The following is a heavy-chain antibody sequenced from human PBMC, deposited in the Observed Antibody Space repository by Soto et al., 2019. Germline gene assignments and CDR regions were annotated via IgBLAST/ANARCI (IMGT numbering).Heavy chain of an antibody. Sequence: GGSLRLSCAASGFTFSSYAMSWVRQAPGKGLEWVSAISGSGGSTYYADSVKGRFTISRDNSKNTLYLQMNSLRAEDTAVYYCAKVTPCTSWFGEPQNWFDPWGQGTLVTVSS. J-gene: IGHJ5*02. CDR3: AKVTPCTSWFGEPQNWFDP. CDR2: ISGSGGST. V-gene: IGHV3-23*01. D-gene: IGHD3-10*01. CDR1: GFTFSSYA.